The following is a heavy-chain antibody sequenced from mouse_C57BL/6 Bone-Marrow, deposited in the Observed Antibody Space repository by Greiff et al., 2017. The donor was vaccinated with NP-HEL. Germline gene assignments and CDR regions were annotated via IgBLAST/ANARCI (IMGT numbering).Heavy chain of an antibody. D-gene: IGHD2-4*01. V-gene: IGHV3-6*01. CDR1: GYSITSGYY. CDR3: ARGDYDGPYYYAMDY. J-gene: IGHJ4*01. Sequence: ESGPGLVKPSQSLSLTCSVTGYSITSGYYWNWIRQFPGNKLEWMGYISYDGSNNYNPSLKNRISITRDTSKNQFFLKLNSVTTEDTATYYCARGDYDGPYYYAMDYWGQGTSVTVSS. CDR2: ISYDGSN.